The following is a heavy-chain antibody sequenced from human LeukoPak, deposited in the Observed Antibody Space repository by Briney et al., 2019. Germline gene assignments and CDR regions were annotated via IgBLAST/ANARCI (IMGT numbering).Heavy chain of an antibody. J-gene: IGHJ4*02. D-gene: IGHD2-8*01. V-gene: IGHV3-13*01. CDR3: ARQNRNGFDY. CDR1: GFTFSTYD. Sequence: GGSLRLSCAASGFTFSTYDFHWIRQTTGKGLEWVSATGTAGDTWYSGSVKGRFTISRENAKSSMYLQMNSLRVGDTAVYYCARQNRNGFDYWGQGTLVTVSS. CDR2: TGTAGDT.